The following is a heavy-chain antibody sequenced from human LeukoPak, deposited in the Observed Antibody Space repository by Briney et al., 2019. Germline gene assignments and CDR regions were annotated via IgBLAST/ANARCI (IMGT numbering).Heavy chain of an antibody. CDR2: ISSSSSYI. J-gene: IGHJ4*02. Sequence: PGGSLRLSCAASGLTVSSNYMSWVRQAPGKGLEWVSSISSSSSYIYYADSVRGRFTISRDNAKNSLYLQMNSLRAEDTAVYYCARALSSGWYRDDYFDYWGQGTLVTVSS. CDR1: GLTVSSNY. CDR3: ARALSSGWYRDDYFDY. V-gene: IGHV3-21*01. D-gene: IGHD6-19*01.